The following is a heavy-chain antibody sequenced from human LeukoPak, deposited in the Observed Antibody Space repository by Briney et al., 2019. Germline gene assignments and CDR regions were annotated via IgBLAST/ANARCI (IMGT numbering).Heavy chain of an antibody. J-gene: IGHJ1*01. CDR2: ISAYNGNT. Sequence: ASVKVSCKASGYSFTSFGISWVRQAPGQGLEWMGWISAYNGNTNYAQKLQGRVTMITDTSTNTAYMELRSLTSDDTAVYYCGRDRGALEEPGPPDQHWGQGTLVTVSS. D-gene: IGHD3-10*01. CDR1: GYSFTSFG. CDR3: GRDRGALEEPGPPDQH. V-gene: IGHV1-18*04.